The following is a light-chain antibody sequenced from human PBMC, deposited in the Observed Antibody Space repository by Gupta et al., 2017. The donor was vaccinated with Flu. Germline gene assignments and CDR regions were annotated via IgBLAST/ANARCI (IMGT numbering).Light chain of an antibody. V-gene: IGKV2-28*01. CDR1: QSLLHSNGYNY. J-gene: IGKJ4*01. Sequence: DIVMTQSPLSLPVTPGEPADISCRSSQSLLHSNGYNYLDWYLQKPGQSPQLLIYLGSNRASGVPDRFSGSGSGTDFTLKISRVEAEDVGVYYCMQALQTPLTFGGGTKVEIK. CDR3: MQALQTPLT. CDR2: LGS.